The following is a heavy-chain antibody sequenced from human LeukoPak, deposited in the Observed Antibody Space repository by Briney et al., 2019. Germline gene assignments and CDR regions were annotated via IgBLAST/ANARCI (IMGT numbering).Heavy chain of an antibody. D-gene: IGHD3-9*01. CDR2: ISSSGSTI. J-gene: IGHJ4*02. CDR1: GFTFSSYE. V-gene: IGHV3-48*03. Sequence: GGSLRLSCAASGFTFSSYEMNWVRQAPEKGLEWVSYISSSGSTIYYADSVKGRFTISRDNAKNSLYLQMNSLRAEDTAVYYCARGSSYYDTLTGYCTFDYWGQGTLVTVSS. CDR3: ARGSSYYDTLTGYCTFDY.